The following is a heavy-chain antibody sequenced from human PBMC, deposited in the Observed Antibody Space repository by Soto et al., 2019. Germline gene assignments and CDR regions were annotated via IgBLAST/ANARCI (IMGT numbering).Heavy chain of an antibody. V-gene: IGHV1-69*02. Sequence: QVQLVQSGAEVKKPGSSVKVSCKASGGTFSSYTISWVRQAPGQGLEWMGRIVPILGIANYAQKFQGRVTITADKSTITAYMELSSLRSEDTAVYYCASLMSSGYYYGMDGWGQGTTVTVSS. CDR1: GGTFSSYT. D-gene: IGHD3-10*01. J-gene: IGHJ6*02. CDR3: ASLMSSGYYYGMDG. CDR2: IVPILGIA.